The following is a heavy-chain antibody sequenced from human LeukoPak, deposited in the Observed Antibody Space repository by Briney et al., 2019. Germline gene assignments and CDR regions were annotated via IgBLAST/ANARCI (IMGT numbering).Heavy chain of an antibody. J-gene: IGHJ4*02. V-gene: IGHV3-23*01. Sequence: PGGSLRLCCGASGFTFSCYAMSWVRQAPGRVVEWVSAFSGSGDSRYYADSQRHRVTISSDNSRNTLYLQMNSLRADATVLYYATRGEHSYGPRRFDFWGQGTLVTVSS. CDR3: TRGEHSYGPRRFDF. D-gene: IGHD5-18*01. CDR2: FSGSGDSR. CDR1: GFTFSCYA.